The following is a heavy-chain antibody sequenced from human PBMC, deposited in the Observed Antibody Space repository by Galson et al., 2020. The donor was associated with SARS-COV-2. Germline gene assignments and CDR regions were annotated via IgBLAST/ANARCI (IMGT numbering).Heavy chain of an antibody. V-gene: IGHV3-9*01. D-gene: IGHD6-19*01. CDR1: GFTFDDYA. Sequence: GGSLRLSCAASGFTFDDYAMHWVRQAPGKGLEWVSGIIWNSGTIGYADSVKGRFTISRDNAKNSLYLQMNSLRAEDTALYYCAKDIRSSGPIGYFDYWGQGTLVTVSS. J-gene: IGHJ4*02. CDR2: IIWNSGTI. CDR3: AKDIRSSGPIGYFDY.